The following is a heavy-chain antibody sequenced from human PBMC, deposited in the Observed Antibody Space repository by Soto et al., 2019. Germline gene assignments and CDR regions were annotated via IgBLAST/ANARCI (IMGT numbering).Heavy chain of an antibody. Sequence: PSETLSLTCAVYGGSFSGYYWSWIRQPPGKGLEWIGEINHSGSTNYNPSLKSRVTISEDTSKNQFSLKLSSVTAADTAVYYCARDMRGLLWELDPWGQGTLVTVSS. CDR1: GGSFSGYY. CDR2: INHSGST. V-gene: IGHV4-34*01. CDR3: ARDMRGLLWELDP. D-gene: IGHD3-10*01. J-gene: IGHJ5*02.